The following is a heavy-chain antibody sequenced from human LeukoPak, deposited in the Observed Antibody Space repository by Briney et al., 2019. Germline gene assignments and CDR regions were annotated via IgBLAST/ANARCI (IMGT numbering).Heavy chain of an antibody. CDR3: AKAGIGVVGYFDY. V-gene: IGHV3-74*01. D-gene: IGHD6-19*01. CDR2: IISDGSTT. CDR1: GFTFSSYW. J-gene: IGHJ4*02. Sequence: GGSLRLSCAASGFTFSSYWMQWVRQAPGKGLVWVSRIISDGSTTNYADSVKGRFTISRDNSKNTLYLQMNSLRDEDTALYYCAKAGIGVVGYFDYWGQGTLVTVSS.